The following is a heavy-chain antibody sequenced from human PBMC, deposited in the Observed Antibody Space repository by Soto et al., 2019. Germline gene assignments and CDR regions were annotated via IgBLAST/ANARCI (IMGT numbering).Heavy chain of an antibody. CDR3: AREASSGWSGGDDAFDI. V-gene: IGHV3-53*01. D-gene: IGHD6-19*01. CDR2: IYSGGST. J-gene: IGHJ3*02. CDR1: VFTVSSNY. Sequence: WWSLRLACAASVFTVSSNYMSWFRQAPGKGLEWVSVIYSGGSTYYADSVKGRFTISRDNSKNTLYLQMNSLRAEDTAVYYCAREASSGWSGGDDAFDIWGQGTMVTVSS.